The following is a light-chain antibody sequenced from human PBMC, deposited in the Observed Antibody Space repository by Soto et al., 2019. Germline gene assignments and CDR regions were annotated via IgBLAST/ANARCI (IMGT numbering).Light chain of an antibody. Sequence: EIVLTQFPATLSLFPGETATLSCRASQTVGTYLAWYQQKPGQAPRLLISDASNRATGVPTRFSGSGSGTDFTLTISSLEPEDLAVYFCQQRNNWPRITFGQGTRLEI. CDR1: QTVGTY. J-gene: IGKJ5*01. V-gene: IGKV3-11*01. CDR2: DAS. CDR3: QQRNNWPRIT.